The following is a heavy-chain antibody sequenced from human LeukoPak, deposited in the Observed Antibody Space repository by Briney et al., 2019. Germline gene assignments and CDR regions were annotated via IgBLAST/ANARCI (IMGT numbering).Heavy chain of an antibody. V-gene: IGHV1-69*13. J-gene: IGHJ3*02. CDR1: GGTFSSYA. Sequence: SVKVSCKASGGTFSSYAISWVRQAPGQGLEWMGGIIPIFGTANYAQKFQGRVTITADESTSTAYMELSSLRPEDTAVYYCASRIGDPDAFDIWGQGTMVTVSS. CDR3: ASRIGDPDAFDI. D-gene: IGHD2/OR15-2a*01. CDR2: IIPIFGTA.